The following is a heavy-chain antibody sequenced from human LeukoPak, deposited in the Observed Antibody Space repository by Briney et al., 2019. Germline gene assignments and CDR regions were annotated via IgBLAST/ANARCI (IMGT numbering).Heavy chain of an antibody. V-gene: IGHV3-7*01. CDR2: IKQDGSEK. Sequence: RGSLRLSCAASGSLFSNYWMSWVRQAPGKGLEWVANIKQDGSEKYYVDSVKGRFTISRDNAKNSLYLQMNSLRAEDTAVYYCVGGPGYWGQGTLVTVSS. CDR1: GSLFSNYW. D-gene: IGHD3-10*01. CDR3: VGGPGY. J-gene: IGHJ4*02.